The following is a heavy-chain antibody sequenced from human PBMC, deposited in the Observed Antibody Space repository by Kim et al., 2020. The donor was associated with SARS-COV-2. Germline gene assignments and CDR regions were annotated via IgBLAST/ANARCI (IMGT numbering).Heavy chain of an antibody. D-gene: IGHD6-13*01. J-gene: IGHJ4*02. V-gene: IGHV3-64D*06. CDR3: VKTAPGSRGARYFDY. Sequence: GGSLRLSCSASGFTFSSYAMHWVRQAPGKGLEYVSAISSNGGSTYYADSVKGRFTISRDNSKNTLYLQMSSLRAEDTAVYYCVKTAPGSRGARYFDYWGQGTLVTVSS. CDR1: GFTFSSYA. CDR2: ISSNGGST.